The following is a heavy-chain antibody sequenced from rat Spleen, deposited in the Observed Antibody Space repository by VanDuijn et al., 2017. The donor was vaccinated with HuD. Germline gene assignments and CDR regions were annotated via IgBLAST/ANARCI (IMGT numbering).Heavy chain of an antibody. CDR2: ISSDGRRN. CDR1: GFTFSDYY. Sequence: EVQLVESDGGLVQPGRSLKLSCAASGFTFSDYYMAWVRQAPTKGLEWVATISSDGRRNYYRDSVKGRFTISRDNAKNSLYLQMDSLRSADTATYYCARHGYNNHFDYWGQGVMVTVSS. V-gene: IGHV5-29*01. D-gene: IGHD1-10*01. J-gene: IGHJ2*01. CDR3: ARHGYNNHFDY.